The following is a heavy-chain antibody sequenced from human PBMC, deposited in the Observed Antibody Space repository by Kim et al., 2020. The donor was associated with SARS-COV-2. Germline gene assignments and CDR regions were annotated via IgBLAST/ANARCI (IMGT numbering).Heavy chain of an antibody. V-gene: IGHV4-39*01. D-gene: IGHD1-26*01. CDR3: AGPHSGRGGGAGFDP. J-gene: IGHJ5*02. CDR2: FYYGEST. Sequence: SETLSLTCTVSGGSISSGNYFWGWIRQPPGKGLEWIGNFYYGESTYYSPHLKSRVTMSADTSKNQFSLRLRSVTAADTAVYYCAGPHSGRGGGAGFDPWGQGTLVTVSS. CDR1: GGSISSGNYF.